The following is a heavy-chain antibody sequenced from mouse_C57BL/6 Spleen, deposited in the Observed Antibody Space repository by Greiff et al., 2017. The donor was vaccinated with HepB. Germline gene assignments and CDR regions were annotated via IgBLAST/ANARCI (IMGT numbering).Heavy chain of an antibody. CDR1: GYSITSGYY. CDR2: ISYDGSN. J-gene: IGHJ3*01. D-gene: IGHD1-1*01. Sequence: VQLKESGPGLVKPSQSLSLTCSVTGYSITSGYYWNWIRQFPGNKLEWMGYISYDGSNNYNPSLKNRISITRDTSKNQFFLKLNSVTTEDTATYDCARDGHYGSSPWFAYGGQGTLVTVSA. CDR3: ARDGHYGSSPWFAY. V-gene: IGHV3-6*01.